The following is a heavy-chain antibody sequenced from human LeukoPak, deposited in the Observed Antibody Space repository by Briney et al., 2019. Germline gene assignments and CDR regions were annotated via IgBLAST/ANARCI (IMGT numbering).Heavy chain of an antibody. J-gene: IGHJ4*02. CDR1: GGSISSGSYY. CDR3: AREPYYDILTVYFDY. Sequence: TLSLTCTVSGGSISSGSYYWSWIRQPAGKGLEWIGRIYTSGSTNYNSSLKSRVTISVDTSKNQFSLKLSSVTAADTAVYYCAREPYYDILTVYFDYWGQGTLVTVSS. V-gene: IGHV4-61*02. D-gene: IGHD3-9*01. CDR2: IYTSGST.